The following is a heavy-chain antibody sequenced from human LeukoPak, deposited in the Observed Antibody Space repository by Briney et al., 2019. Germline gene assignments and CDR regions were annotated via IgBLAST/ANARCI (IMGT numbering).Heavy chain of an antibody. CDR2: IGTTGDT. CDR1: GFIFSSDS. Sequence: GGSLRLSCATSGFIFSSDSMIWVRQAPGKGLEWVSGIGTTGDTHYPDSVKGRFTVSRENAKNSLYLQMNSLRAGDTAVYYCARGKRYSSSWFYNRFDPWGQGTLVTVSS. D-gene: IGHD6-13*01. J-gene: IGHJ5*02. V-gene: IGHV3-13*01. CDR3: ARGKRYSSSWFYNRFDP.